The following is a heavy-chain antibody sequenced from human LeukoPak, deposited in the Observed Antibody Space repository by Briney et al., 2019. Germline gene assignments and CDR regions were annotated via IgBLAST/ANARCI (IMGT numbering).Heavy chain of an antibody. D-gene: IGHD4-17*01. J-gene: IGHJ4*02. V-gene: IGHV3-21*01. CDR2: ISSSINLI. CDR1: GFTFSTYT. Sequence: GGSLRLSCAASGFTFSTYTMNWVRQAPGKGLAWVSSISSSINLIHYADSVKGRFTISRDNAKNSLYLQLNSLRAEDTAIYYCARDFYGDYFFDYWGQGTLVTVSS. CDR3: ARDFYGDYFFDY.